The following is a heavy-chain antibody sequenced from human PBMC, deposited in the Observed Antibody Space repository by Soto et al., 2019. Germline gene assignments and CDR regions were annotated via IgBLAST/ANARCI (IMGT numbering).Heavy chain of an antibody. J-gene: IGHJ5*02. CDR1: GGSISSSSYY. D-gene: IGHD2-8*01. CDR2: IYYSGST. CDR3: ARTSPVNGWFDP. V-gene: IGHV4-39*01. Sequence: TSETLSLTCTVSGGSISSSSYYWGWIRQPPGKGLEWIGSIYYSGSTYYNPSLKSRVTISVDTSKNQFSLKLSSVTAADTAVYYCARTSPVNGWFDPWGQGTLVTVS.